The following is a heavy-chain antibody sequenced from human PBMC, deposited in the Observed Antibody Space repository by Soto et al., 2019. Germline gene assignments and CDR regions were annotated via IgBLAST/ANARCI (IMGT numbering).Heavy chain of an antibody. CDR3: ARSRRGAYSSGWYSPSGYYNYGIDV. V-gene: IGHV5-10-1*01. J-gene: IGHJ6*02. CDR2: IDPSDSYT. Sequence: GESLKISCKSSGYRFTSYWISWVRQMPGKGLEWMGRIDPSDSYTNYSPSFQGHVTISADTSISTAYLQWTSLKASDTAMYYCARSRRGAYSSGWYSPSGYYNYGIDVWGQGTKVTVSS. D-gene: IGHD6-19*01. CDR1: GYRFTSYW.